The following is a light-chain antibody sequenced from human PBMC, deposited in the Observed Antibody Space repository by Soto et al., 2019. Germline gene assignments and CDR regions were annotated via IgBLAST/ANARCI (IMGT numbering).Light chain of an antibody. CDR3: WSYAVGRTYV. CDR1: SSDVGNYNL. V-gene: IGLV2-23*01. Sequence: QSALTQPASVSGSPGQWITISCTGSSSDVGNYNLVSWYQQHPGKAPKLMIYEDTKWPSGVSNRFSGSKSGNTAYLTISGLQAEDEADYYCWSYAVGRTYVFGTGTKVTVL. CDR2: EDT. J-gene: IGLJ1*01.